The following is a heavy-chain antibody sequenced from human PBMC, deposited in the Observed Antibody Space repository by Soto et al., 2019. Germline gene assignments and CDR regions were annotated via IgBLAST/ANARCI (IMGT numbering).Heavy chain of an antibody. Sequence: PSETLSLTCAVYGESFSGFYWSWIRQPPGKGLEWIGEINYGGSTKYNPSFKSRVTISIDTSRNQFSLKLSSVTAADTAVYHCARGHGSGSYRLDPWGQGTLVT. CDR2: INYGGST. V-gene: IGHV4-34*01. D-gene: IGHD3-10*01. CDR3: ARGHGSGSYRLDP. J-gene: IGHJ5*02. CDR1: GESFSGFY.